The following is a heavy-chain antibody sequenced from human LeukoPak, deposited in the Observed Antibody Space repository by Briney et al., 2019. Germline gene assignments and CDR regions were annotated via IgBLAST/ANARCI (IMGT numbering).Heavy chain of an antibody. V-gene: IGHV4-61*02. Sequence: PSQTLSLTCTVSGGSISSGSYYWSWIRQPAGKGLEWIGRIYADGGSNYNPSLKSRVTISVDTSKNQFSLKLSSVTAADTAVYYCARVREMATISRQFDYWGQGTLVTVSS. D-gene: IGHD5-24*01. CDR1: GGSISSGSYY. J-gene: IGHJ4*02. CDR3: ARVREMATISRQFDY. CDR2: IYADGGS.